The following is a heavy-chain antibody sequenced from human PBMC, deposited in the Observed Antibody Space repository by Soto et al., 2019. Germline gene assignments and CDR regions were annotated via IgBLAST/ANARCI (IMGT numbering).Heavy chain of an antibody. CDR1: GFTFSSYA. V-gene: IGHV3-23*01. CDR2: ISGSGGST. Sequence: GGSLRLSCAASGFTFSSYAMSWVRQAPGKGLEWVSAISGSGGSTYYADSVKGRFTISRDNSKNTLYLQMNSLRAEDTAVYYCAKDNYDSSGYPYCFDYWGQGTLVTVSS. CDR3: AKDNYDSSGYPYCFDY. J-gene: IGHJ4*02. D-gene: IGHD3-22*01.